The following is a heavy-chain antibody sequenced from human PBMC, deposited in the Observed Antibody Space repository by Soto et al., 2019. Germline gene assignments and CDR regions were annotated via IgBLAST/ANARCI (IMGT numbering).Heavy chain of an antibody. Sequence: EVQLVQSGAEVKKPGESLKISCKGSGYSFTSYWIGWVRQMPGKGLEWMGIIYPGDSDTRYSPSFQGQVTISADKSISTAYLQWSSLKASDTAMYYCARQRVFYSSSSNWFDPWGQGTLVTVSS. CDR2: IYPGDSDT. V-gene: IGHV5-51*01. J-gene: IGHJ5*02. CDR3: ARQRVFYSSSSNWFDP. D-gene: IGHD6-6*01. CDR1: GYSFTSYW.